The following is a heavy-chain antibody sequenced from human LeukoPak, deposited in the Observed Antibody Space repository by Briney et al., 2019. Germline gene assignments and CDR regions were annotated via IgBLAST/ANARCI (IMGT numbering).Heavy chain of an antibody. V-gene: IGHV4-38-2*02. CDR3: ARPDCGDYYFDY. CDR1: GYSISSGYY. Sequence: SETLSLTCTVSGYSISSGYYWGWIRQPPGKGLEWIGSIYHSGSTYYNPSLKSRVTISVDTSKNQFSLKLSSVTAADTAVYYCARPDCGDYYFDYWGQGTLVTVSS. CDR2: IYHSGST. D-gene: IGHD4-17*01. J-gene: IGHJ4*02.